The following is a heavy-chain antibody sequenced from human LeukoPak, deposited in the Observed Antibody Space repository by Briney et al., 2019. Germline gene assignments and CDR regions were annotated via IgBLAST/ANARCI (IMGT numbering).Heavy chain of an antibody. Sequence: ASVKVSCKVSGYTLTELSMHWVRQAPGKGLEWMGGFDPEDGETIYAQKFQGRVTMTEDKSTDTAYMELSSLRSEDTAVYYCATDPLGAVAGRFDYWGQGTLVTVSS. CDR3: ATDPLGAVAGRFDY. V-gene: IGHV1-24*01. CDR2: FDPEDGET. J-gene: IGHJ4*02. D-gene: IGHD6-19*01. CDR1: GYTLTELS.